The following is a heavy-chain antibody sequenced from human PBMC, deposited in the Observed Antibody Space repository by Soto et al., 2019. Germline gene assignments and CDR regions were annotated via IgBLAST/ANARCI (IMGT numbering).Heavy chain of an antibody. Sequence: QVQLVQSGAEVKKPGASVKVSCKASGYTFTSYYMHWVRQAPGQGLEWMGVINPSGGSTSNAQKFQGRDTMTRDTSTSTVYMELSSLRSEDTAVYYCARASDCSSTSCDYYYYYGMDVWGQGTTVTVSS. CDR1: GYTFTSYY. CDR3: ARASDCSSTSCDYYYYYGMDV. D-gene: IGHD2-2*01. V-gene: IGHV1-46*01. J-gene: IGHJ6*02. CDR2: INPSGGST.